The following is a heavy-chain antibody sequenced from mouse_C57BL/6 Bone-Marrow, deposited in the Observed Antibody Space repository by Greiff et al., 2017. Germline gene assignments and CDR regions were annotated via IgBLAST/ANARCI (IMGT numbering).Heavy chain of an antibody. CDR1: GFSFNTYA. J-gene: IGHJ4*01. CDR2: IRSKSNNYAT. CDR3: VSGLHYYAMDY. D-gene: IGHD2-10*01. Sequence: EVMLVESGGGLVQPKGSLKLSCAASGFSFNTYAMNWVRQAPGKGLEWVARIRSKSNNYATYYADSVKDRFTISRDDSESMLYLQMNNLKTEDTAMYYCVSGLHYYAMDYWGQGTSGTVSS. V-gene: IGHV10-1*01.